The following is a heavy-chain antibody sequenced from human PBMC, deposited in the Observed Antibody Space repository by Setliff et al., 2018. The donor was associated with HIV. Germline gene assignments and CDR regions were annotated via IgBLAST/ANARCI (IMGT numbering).Heavy chain of an antibody. Sequence: QPGGSLRLSCAASGFTFSNYNMKWVRQAPGKGLEWVSHISGTGTTIYYADSVKGRFTISRDNAKNSLFLQMNSLRAEDTAVYYCARDSETSRGGWGYGAVHFYYTDVWGKGTTVTVSS. J-gene: IGHJ6*03. D-gene: IGHD6-19*01. CDR3: ARDSETSRGGWGYGAVHFYYTDV. V-gene: IGHV3-48*01. CDR1: GFTFSNYN. CDR2: ISGTGTTI.